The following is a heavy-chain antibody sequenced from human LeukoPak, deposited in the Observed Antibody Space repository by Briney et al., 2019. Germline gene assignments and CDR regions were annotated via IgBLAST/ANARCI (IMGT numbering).Heavy chain of an antibody. CDR2: IYYSGST. D-gene: IGHD2-15*01. CDR1: GGSISSYY. CDR3: ASAGCSGGSCYFFRS. J-gene: IGHJ4*02. Sequence: PSETLSLTCTVSGGSISSYYWSWIRQLPGKGLEWIGYIYYSGSTNYNPSLKSRVTISVDTSKNQFSLKLSSVTAADTAVYYCASAGCSGGSCYFFRSWGQGTLVTVSS. V-gene: IGHV4-59*01.